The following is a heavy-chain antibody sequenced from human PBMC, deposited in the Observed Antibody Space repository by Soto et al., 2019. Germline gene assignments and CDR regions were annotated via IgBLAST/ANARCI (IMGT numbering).Heavy chain of an antibody. CDR3: ASFLYSCSWYGYNWFDP. Sequence: SETLSLTCAVSGGSISSGDYYWSWIRQPQGTGLEWIGYIYYSGSTYYNPSLKSRVTISVDTSKNQFSLKLSSVTAADTAVYYCASFLYSCSWYGYNWFDPWGRGTLVTVSS. CDR1: GGSISSGDYY. CDR2: IYYSGST. V-gene: IGHV4-30-4*01. J-gene: IGHJ5*02. D-gene: IGHD6-13*01.